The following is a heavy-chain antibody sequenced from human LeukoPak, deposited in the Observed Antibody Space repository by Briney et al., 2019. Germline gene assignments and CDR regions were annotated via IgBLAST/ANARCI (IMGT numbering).Heavy chain of an antibody. CDR3: AKDLPGGAGDY. Sequence: PGGSLRLSCAASGFTFSSYWMSWVRQAPGKGLEWVANISQDVDSVKGRFTISRDNAKNSVYLQMNSLRAEDTAVYYCAKDLPGGAGDYWGQGTLVTVSS. J-gene: IGHJ4*02. V-gene: IGHV3-7*01. CDR2: ISQ. D-gene: IGHD3-16*01. CDR1: GFTFSSYW.